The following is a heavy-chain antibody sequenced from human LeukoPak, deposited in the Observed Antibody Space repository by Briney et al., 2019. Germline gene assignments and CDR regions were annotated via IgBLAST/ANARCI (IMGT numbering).Heavy chain of an antibody. Sequence: PSETLSPTCAVYGGSFSGYYWSWIRQPPGKGLEWIGEINHSGSTNYNPSLKSRVTISVDTSKNQFSLKLSSVTAADTAVYYCARGLRITIFGVVITKGYFDYWGQGTLVTVSS. J-gene: IGHJ4*02. D-gene: IGHD3-3*01. CDR2: INHSGST. V-gene: IGHV4-34*01. CDR3: ARGLRITIFGVVITKGYFDY. CDR1: GGSFSGYY.